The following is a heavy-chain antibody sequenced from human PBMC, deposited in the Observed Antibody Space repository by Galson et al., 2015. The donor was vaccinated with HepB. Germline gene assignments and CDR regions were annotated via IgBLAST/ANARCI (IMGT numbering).Heavy chain of an antibody. J-gene: IGHJ3*02. D-gene: IGHD3-22*01. CDR3: ASDRNYYDSSGYLDAFDI. V-gene: IGHV4-59*01. Sequence: LSLTCTVSGGSISSYYWSWIRQHPGKGLEWIGYIYYSGSTNYNPSLKSRVTISVDTSKNQFSLKLSSVTAADTAVYYCASDRNYYDSSGYLDAFDIWGQGTMVTVSS. CDR2: IYYSGST. CDR1: GGSISSYY.